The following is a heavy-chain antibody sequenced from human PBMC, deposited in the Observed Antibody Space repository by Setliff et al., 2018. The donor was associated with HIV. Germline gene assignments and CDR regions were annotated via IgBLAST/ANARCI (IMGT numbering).Heavy chain of an antibody. CDR3: ASEAWTSYRSSSGYYYYYMDV. CDR2: IYYSGTT. CDR1: GYSISSGYY. J-gene: IGHJ6*03. D-gene: IGHD6-6*01. V-gene: IGHV4-38-2*01. Sequence: PSETLSLTCGVSGYSISSGYYWGWIRQPPGKGLEWIGYIYYSGTTKYNPSLKSRVTISVDTSKNQFSLKLSSVTAADTAVYYCASEAWTSYRSSSGYYYYYMDVWGKGTTVTVS.